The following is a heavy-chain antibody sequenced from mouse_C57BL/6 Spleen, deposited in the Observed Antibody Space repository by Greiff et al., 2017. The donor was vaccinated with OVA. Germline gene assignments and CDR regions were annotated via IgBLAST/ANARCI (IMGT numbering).Heavy chain of an antibody. Sequence: QVQLQQPGAELVMPGASVKLSCKASGYTFTSYWMHWVKHRPGQGLEWIGEIDPSDSYTNYNQKFKGKSTLTVDKSSSTAYMQLSSLTSEDSAVYYCATYGNYFDYWGQGTTLTVSS. CDR1: GYTFTSYW. CDR3: ATYGNYFDY. CDR2: IDPSDSYT. V-gene: IGHV1-69*01. J-gene: IGHJ2*01. D-gene: IGHD2-1*01.